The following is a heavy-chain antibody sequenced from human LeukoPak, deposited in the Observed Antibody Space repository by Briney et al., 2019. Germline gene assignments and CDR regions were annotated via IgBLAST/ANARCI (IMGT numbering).Heavy chain of an antibody. CDR1: GFTFSSYE. CDR2: ISSSGSTI. CDR3: ARRTGLFNFDY. D-gene: IGHD3-3*01. J-gene: IGHJ4*02. Sequence: GGSLRLSCAASGFTFSSYEMNWVRQAPGKGLEWVSYISSSGSTIYYADSVKGRFTISRDNAKNSLYLQMNSLRAEDTAVYYCARRTGLFNFDYWGQGTLVTVSS. V-gene: IGHV3-48*03.